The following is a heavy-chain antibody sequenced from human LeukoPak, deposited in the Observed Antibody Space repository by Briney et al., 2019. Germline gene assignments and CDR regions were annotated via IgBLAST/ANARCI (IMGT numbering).Heavy chain of an antibody. CDR1: GYTFTSYD. J-gene: IGHJ4*02. V-gene: IGHV1-8*03. Sequence: GASVKVSCKASGYTFTSYDINWVRQATGQGLEWMGWMNPNSGNTGYAQKFQGRVTITRNTSISTAYMELSSLRSEDTAVYYCASRFGFTMIVVVTSPLDYWAREPWSPSPQ. D-gene: IGHD3-22*01. CDR2: MNPNSGNT. CDR3: ASRFGFTMIVVVTSPLDY.